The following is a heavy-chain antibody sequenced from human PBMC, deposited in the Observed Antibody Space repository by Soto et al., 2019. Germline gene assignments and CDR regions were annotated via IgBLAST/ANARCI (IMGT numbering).Heavy chain of an antibody. V-gene: IGHV3-23*01. CDR1: GFTFSTYA. CDR2: ISGSGGGT. D-gene: IGHD1-26*01. CDR3: AKNLRGSDLFDN. Sequence: EVQLLESGGGLVQPGGSLRLSCAASGFTFSTYAMSWVRQAPGKGPEWVSAISGSGGGTYYADSVKCRFTLSRDNSKDTLYPPRHTLRAECTALYFCAKNLRGSDLFDNCGPGTQVTVSS. J-gene: IGHJ4*02.